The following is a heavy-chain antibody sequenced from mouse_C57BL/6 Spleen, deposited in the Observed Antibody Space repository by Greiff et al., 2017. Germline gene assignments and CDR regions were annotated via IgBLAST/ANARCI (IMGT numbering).Heavy chain of an antibody. CDR3: ARGTTVVAYYWYFDV. CDR2: IDPNSGGT. Sequence: VQLQQPGAELVKPGASVQLSCKASGYPFTSYWMHWVKQRPGRGLAWIGRIDPNSGGTKSTEKFKSKATLTVDQPSSTAYMQVSSLTSEDSAVYYCARGTTVVAYYWYFDVWGTGATVTVS. CDR1: GYPFTSYW. D-gene: IGHD1-1*01. J-gene: IGHJ1*03. V-gene: IGHV1-72*01.